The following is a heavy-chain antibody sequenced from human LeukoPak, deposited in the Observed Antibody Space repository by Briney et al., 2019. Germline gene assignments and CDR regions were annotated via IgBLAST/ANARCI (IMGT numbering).Heavy chain of an antibody. CDR3: ARGGISIFGVVIYMDV. Sequence: GGSLRLSCAASEFTFSSYGMSWVRQAPGKGLEWVSGINWNGGSTSYADSVKGRFTISRDNAKNSLSLQMNRLRVEDTALYYCARGGISIFGVVIYMDVWGKGTTVTVSS. V-gene: IGHV3-20*04. J-gene: IGHJ6*03. D-gene: IGHD3-3*01. CDR2: INWNGGST. CDR1: EFTFSSYG.